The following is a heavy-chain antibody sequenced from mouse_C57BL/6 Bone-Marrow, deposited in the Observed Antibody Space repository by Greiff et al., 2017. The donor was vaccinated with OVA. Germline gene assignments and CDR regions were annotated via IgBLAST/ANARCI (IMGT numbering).Heavy chain of an antibody. CDR2: IYPGDGDT. CDR1: GYAFSSSW. J-gene: IGHJ4*01. D-gene: IGHD1-1*01. Sequence: QVQLQQSGPELVKPGASVKISCKASGYAFSSSWMNWVKQRPGKGLEWIGRIYPGDGDTNYNGKFKGKATLTADKSSSTAYMQLSSLTSEDSAVYFCALFITTVVATDYYAMDDWGQGTSVTVSS. V-gene: IGHV1-82*01. CDR3: ALFITTVVATDYYAMDD.